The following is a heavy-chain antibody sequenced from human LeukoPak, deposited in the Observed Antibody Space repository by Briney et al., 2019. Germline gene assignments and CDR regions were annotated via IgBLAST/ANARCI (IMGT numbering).Heavy chain of an antibody. CDR3: ARGAYSSSWYFVEATEYFQH. Sequence: SETLSLTCTVSGGSVSSGSYYWSWIRQPPGKGLEWIGYIYYSGSTNYNPSLKSRVTISVDTSKNQFSLKLSSVTAADTAVYYCARGAYSSSWYFVEATEYFQHWGQGTLVTVSS. CDR2: IYYSGST. J-gene: IGHJ1*01. V-gene: IGHV4-61*01. CDR1: GGSVSSGSYY. D-gene: IGHD6-13*01.